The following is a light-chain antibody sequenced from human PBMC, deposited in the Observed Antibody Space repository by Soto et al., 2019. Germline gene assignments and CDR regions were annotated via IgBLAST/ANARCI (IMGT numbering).Light chain of an antibody. J-gene: IGLJ3*02. CDR3: QSYDSSLSVWV. CDR1: SSNIGAGYD. CDR2: GNS. V-gene: IGLV1-40*01. Sequence: QSVLTQPPSVSGAPGQRVTISCTGSSSNIGAGYDVHWYQQLPGTAPKLLIYGNSNRPSGVPDRFSGSKSGTSASLAITWLQAEDEADYYCQSYDSSLSVWVFGGGTKLTVL.